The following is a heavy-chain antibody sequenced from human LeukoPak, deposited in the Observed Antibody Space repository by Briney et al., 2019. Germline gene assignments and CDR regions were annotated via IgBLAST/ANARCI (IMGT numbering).Heavy chain of an antibody. CDR2: IDPSGGST. Sequence: ASVKVSCKASGYTFTSYDINWVRQATGQGLEWMGIIDPSGGSTSYAQKFQGRVTMTRDTSTSTAYMELSRLRSDDTAVYYCARGRTPTVTYYYYYYMDVWGKGTTVTVSS. CDR1: GYTFTSYD. V-gene: IGHV1-46*01. CDR3: ARGRTPTVTYYYYYYMDV. D-gene: IGHD4-11*01. J-gene: IGHJ6*03.